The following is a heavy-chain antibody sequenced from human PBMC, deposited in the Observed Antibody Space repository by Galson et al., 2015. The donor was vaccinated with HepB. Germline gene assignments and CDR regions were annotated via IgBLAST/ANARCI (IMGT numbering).Heavy chain of an antibody. CDR1: GYTFTSYG. D-gene: IGHD3-3*01. Sequence: SVKVSCKASGYTFTSYGISWVRQAPGQGLEWMGWISAYNGNTNYAQKLQGRVTMTTDTSTSTAYMELRSLRSDDTAVYYCARAQSSYYDFWSGLVGGNWFDPWGQGTLVTVSS. V-gene: IGHV1-18*04. J-gene: IGHJ5*02. CDR3: ARAQSSYYDFWSGLVGGNWFDP. CDR2: ISAYNGNT.